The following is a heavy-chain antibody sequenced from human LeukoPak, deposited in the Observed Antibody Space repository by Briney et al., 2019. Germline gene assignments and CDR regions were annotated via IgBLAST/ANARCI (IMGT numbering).Heavy chain of an antibody. V-gene: IGHV3-49*03. CDR3: TRGSDTVFGVARDGFDY. J-gene: IGHJ4*02. D-gene: IGHD3-3*01. CDR2: IRSKAFGETA. CDR1: GFTFGDYA. Sequence: GGSLRLSCTSSGFTFGDYAMGWLRQAPGKGLEWVSFIRSKAFGETAEYAASVKGRFTISRDDSESIAYLQMNSLKTEDTAVYYCTRGSDTVFGVARDGFDYWGQGTPVTVSS.